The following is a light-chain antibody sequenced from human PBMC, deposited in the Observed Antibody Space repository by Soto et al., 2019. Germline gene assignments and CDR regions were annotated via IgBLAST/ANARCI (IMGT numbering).Light chain of an antibody. Sequence: QSVLTQPPSVSGAPGQRVTISCTGSSSNIGAGSDVHWYQQVPGTAPKPLVYGSYNRPSGVPDRFSGSKSGTSASLAITGLQAEDEADFYCQSYDSSLSAGVFGTGTKVTVL. CDR1: SSNIGAGSD. J-gene: IGLJ1*01. CDR2: GSY. V-gene: IGLV1-40*01. CDR3: QSYDSSLSAGV.